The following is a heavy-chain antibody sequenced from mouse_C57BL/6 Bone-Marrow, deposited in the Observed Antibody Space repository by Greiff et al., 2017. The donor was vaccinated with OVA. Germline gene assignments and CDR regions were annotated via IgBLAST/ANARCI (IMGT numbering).Heavy chain of an antibody. V-gene: IGHV1-50*01. J-gene: IGHJ4*01. CDR3: ARDGSSYEQVTNAMDY. CDR2: IDPSDSYT. D-gene: IGHD1-1*01. Sequence: QVQLQQPGAELVKPGASVKLSCKASGYTFTSYWMQWVKQRPGQGLEWIGEIDPSDSYTNYNQKFKGQATLTVDTSSSTAYMQLSSLTSEDSAVYYCARDGSSYEQVTNAMDYWGQGTSVTVSS. CDR1: GYTFTSYW.